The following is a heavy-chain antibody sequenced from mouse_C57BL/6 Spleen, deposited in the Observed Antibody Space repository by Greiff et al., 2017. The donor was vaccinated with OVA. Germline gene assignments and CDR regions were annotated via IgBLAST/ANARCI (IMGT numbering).Heavy chain of an antibody. D-gene: IGHD2-5*01. Sequence: EVMLVESGGDLVKPGGSLKLSCAASGFTFSSYGMSWVRQTPDKRLEWVATISSGGSYTYSPDSVKGRFTISRDNAKSTLYLQMSSLKSEDTAMYYCARGGSNYEGAMDYWGQGTSVTVSS. CDR1: GFTFSSYG. CDR3: ARGGSNYEGAMDY. V-gene: IGHV5-6*02. J-gene: IGHJ4*01. CDR2: ISSGGSYT.